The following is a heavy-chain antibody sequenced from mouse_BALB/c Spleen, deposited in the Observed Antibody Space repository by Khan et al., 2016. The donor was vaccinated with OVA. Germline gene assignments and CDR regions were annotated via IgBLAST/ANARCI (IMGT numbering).Heavy chain of an antibody. CDR2: INTYTGEP. CDR3: ARPPYFSYSRDH. V-gene: IGHV9-3-1*01. CDR1: GYTFPSYG. J-gene: IGHJ4*01. Sequence: QIQLVQSGPELKKPGETVKISCKASGYTFPSYGMNWVKQSQGKALKWMGWINTYTGEPTYADDFKGRFAFSLETSASTAYLQINNLKNEDTATDYCARPPYFSYSRDHWGQGTSVTVSS. D-gene: IGHD2-10*01.